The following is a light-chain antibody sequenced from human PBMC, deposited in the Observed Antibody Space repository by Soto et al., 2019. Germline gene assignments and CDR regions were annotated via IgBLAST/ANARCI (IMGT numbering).Light chain of an antibody. V-gene: IGKV1-27*01. CDR3: QKYTNVPA. CDR2: AAS. Sequence: DIQMTQSPSSLSASVGDRVTITCRASQGISNYLAWYQQIPGKVPKLLISAASTLQSGVPSRFSGSGSGTDFTLTISSRQPEYVATYYCQKYTNVPAFGGGTKVEIK. J-gene: IGKJ4*01. CDR1: QGISNY.